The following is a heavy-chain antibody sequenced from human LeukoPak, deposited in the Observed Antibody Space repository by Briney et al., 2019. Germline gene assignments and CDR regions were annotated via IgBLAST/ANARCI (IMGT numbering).Heavy chain of an antibody. J-gene: IGHJ4*02. CDR2: IYSSGST. V-gene: IGHV4-4*07. CDR1: GGSISNYY. D-gene: IGHD2-21*01. CDR3: ARGGIGTSLDY. Sequence: SETLSLTCTVSGGSISNYYWSWIQQPAGKGLEFIGRIYSSGSTNYNPSLKSRVTMSVDTSKNQFSLKLSSVTAADTAVYCCARGGIGTSLDYWGQGTLVTVSS.